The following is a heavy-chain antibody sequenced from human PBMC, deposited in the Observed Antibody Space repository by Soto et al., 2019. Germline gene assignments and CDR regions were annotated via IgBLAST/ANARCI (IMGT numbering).Heavy chain of an antibody. Sequence: QVQLVESGGGVVQPGRSLRLSCAASGFTFSSYAMHWVRQAPGKGLEWVAVISYDGSNKYYADSVKGRFTISRDNSKNTLYPQMNSLRAEDTAVYYCARVRGGYSGPGSFDYWGQGTLVTVSS. V-gene: IGHV3-30-3*01. CDR1: GFTFSSYA. J-gene: IGHJ4*02. CDR3: ARVRGGYSGPGSFDY. D-gene: IGHD5-12*01. CDR2: ISYDGSNK.